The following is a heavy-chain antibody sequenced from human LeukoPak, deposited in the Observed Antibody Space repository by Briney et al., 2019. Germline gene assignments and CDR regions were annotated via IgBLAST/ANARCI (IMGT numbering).Heavy chain of an antibody. CDR1: GFTFSTYS. D-gene: IGHD5-12*01. CDR2: ISESGAM. Sequence: GGSLRLSCAASGFTFSTYSMKWVRQAPGKGLEWVSYISESGAMYYADSVRGRFTISRENAQNSLFLQMNSLRAEDTAVYYCARDGGYRGYDADCWGQGTLVTVSS. V-gene: IGHV3-48*01. J-gene: IGHJ4*02. CDR3: ARDGGYRGYDADC.